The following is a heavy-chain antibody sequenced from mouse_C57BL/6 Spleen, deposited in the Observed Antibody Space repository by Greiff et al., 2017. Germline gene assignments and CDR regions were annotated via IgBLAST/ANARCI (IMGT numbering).Heavy chain of an antibody. CDR2: IYPGDGDT. Sequence: VQLQESGPELVKPGASVKISCKASGYAFSSSWMNWVKQRPGKGLEWIGRIYPGDGDTNYNGKFKGKATVTADKSSSTTYMQLSSLASEDSAVDFCARLYDDDGAYWGQGTLVTGSA. CDR3: ARLYDDDGAY. CDR1: GYAFSSSW. J-gene: IGHJ3*01. D-gene: IGHD2-4*01. V-gene: IGHV1-82*01.